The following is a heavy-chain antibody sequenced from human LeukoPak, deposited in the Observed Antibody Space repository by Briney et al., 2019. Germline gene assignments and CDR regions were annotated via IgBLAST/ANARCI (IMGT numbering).Heavy chain of an antibody. CDR2: IYTSGST. Sequence: SETLSLTCTVSGGSISCYYWSWIRQPAGKGLEWIGRIYTSGSTNYNPSLKSRVTMPVDTSKNQFSLKLSSVTAADTAVYYCARAWGYYCSSTSCYGAFDIWGQGTMVTVSS. D-gene: IGHD2-2*01. J-gene: IGHJ3*02. CDR3: ARAWGYYCSSTSCYGAFDI. CDR1: GGSISCYY. V-gene: IGHV4-4*07.